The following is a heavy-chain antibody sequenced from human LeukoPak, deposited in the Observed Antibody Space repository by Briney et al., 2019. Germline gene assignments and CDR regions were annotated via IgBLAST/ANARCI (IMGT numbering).Heavy chain of an antibody. V-gene: IGHV7-4-1*02. CDR1: GHTFTSYA. Sequence: ASVKVSCKASGHTFTSYAMNWVRQAPGQGLEWMGWINTNTGNPTYAQGFTGRFVFSLDTSVSTAYLQISSLKAEDTAVYYCARGPRSEYYDFWSGYSQKAALHMDVWGKGTTVTVSS. CDR2: INTNTGNP. J-gene: IGHJ6*03. CDR3: ARGPRSEYYDFWSGYSQKAALHMDV. D-gene: IGHD3-3*01.